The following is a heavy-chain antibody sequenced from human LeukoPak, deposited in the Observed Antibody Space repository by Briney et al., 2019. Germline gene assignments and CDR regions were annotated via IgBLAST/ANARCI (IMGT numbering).Heavy chain of an antibody. Sequence: SVTLSLTCTVSGGSISDYYWSWIRQPPGKGLEWIGYICYSGSTNYPPSLKSRVTISINTSKNQFSLRLSSVTAADTAVYYCAGATSREAFDIWGQGTRVTVSS. D-gene: IGHD2-2*01. J-gene: IGHJ3*02. CDR3: AGATSREAFDI. V-gene: IGHV4-59*01. CDR1: GGSISDYY. CDR2: ICYSGST.